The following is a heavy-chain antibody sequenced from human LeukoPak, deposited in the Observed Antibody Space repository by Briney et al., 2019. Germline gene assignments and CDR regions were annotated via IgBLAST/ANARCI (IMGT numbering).Heavy chain of an antibody. CDR2: TSYRSTRYN. D-gene: IGHD1-26*01. V-gene: IGHV6-1*01. Sequence: SQTLSLTCAISGDSVSNNTAAWKWIRQSPSKGLEWRGRTSYRSTRYNDYSLSLRGRITDNPDTSKTQSSLQLNSVPPEDTAAYYCARGKLGGRNAGDYLDYWGQGTLVTVSS. CDR3: ARGKLGGRNAGDYLDY. J-gene: IGHJ4*02. CDR1: GDSVSNNTAA.